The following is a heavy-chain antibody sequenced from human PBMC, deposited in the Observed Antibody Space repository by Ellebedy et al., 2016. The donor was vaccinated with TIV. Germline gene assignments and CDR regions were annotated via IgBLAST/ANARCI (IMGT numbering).Heavy chain of an antibody. V-gene: IGHV1-18*01. CDR2: ISAYNGNT. D-gene: IGHD6-19*01. CDR1: GYTFTSYG. J-gene: IGHJ4*02. Sequence: ASVKVSXXASGYTFTSYGISWVRQAPGQGLEWMGWISAYNGNTNYAQKLQGRVTMTTDTSTSTAYMELRSLRSDDTAVYYCAREGVGIAVAGFDYWGQGTLVTVSS. CDR3: AREGVGIAVAGFDY.